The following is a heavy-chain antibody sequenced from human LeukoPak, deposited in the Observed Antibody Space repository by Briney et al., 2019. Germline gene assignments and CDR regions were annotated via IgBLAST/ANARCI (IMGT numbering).Heavy chain of an antibody. Sequence: GGSLRLSCAASGFTFSDFNMNWVRQAPGKGLEWISYITTTSDAVYYADPVKGRFTISRDNSKNTLYLQMNSLRAEDTAVYYCAREVAGFDSWGQGTLVTVSS. CDR1: GFTFSDFN. CDR3: AREVAGFDS. V-gene: IGHV3-48*01. J-gene: IGHJ5*01. D-gene: IGHD6-19*01. CDR2: ITTTSDAV.